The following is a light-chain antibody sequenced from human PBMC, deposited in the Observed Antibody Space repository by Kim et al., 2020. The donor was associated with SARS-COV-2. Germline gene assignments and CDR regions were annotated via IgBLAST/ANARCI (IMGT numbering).Light chain of an antibody. V-gene: IGKV3-20*01. Sequence: EIGLTQSPGTLSLSPGGSATLSCRASQSVTNKYLAWYQQKPGQAPRLLIYGASSRATGIPDRFSGSGSGTDFTLTITRLEPEDFAVYYCQQYVSSPYTFGQGTKLEI. J-gene: IGKJ2*01. CDR2: GAS. CDR3: QQYVSSPYT. CDR1: QSVTNKY.